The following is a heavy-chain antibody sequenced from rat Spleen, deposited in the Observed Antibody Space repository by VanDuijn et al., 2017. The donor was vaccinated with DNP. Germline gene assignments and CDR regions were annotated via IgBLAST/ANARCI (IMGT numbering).Heavy chain of an antibody. V-gene: IGHV5-58*01. J-gene: IGHJ2*01. CDR3: TKILDY. CDR2: INPDGETT. CDR1: GFKFSNSW. Sequence: EVQLVETGGGLVQPGGSLKLSCVASGFKFSNSWMYWIRQAPGKGLEWLGSINPDGETTYYPDSVKCRFTFSIDNAKNTVYLQMNSLRSEDKATYHCTKILDYWGQGVMVTVSS.